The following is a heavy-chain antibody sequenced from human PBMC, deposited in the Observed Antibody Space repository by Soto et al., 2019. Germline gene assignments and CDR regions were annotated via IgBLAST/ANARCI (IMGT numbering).Heavy chain of an antibody. Sequence: QVQLVESGGGLVKPGGSLRLYCAASGFTFSDYYMSWIRQAPGKGLEWVSYISSSGSTINYADSVSGRFTISRDNAKNSLYLQMHSLIAEDTAVYYCERIHRYNWNLFDYWGQGTLVTRSS. J-gene: IGHJ4*02. CDR1: GFTFSDYY. CDR2: ISSSGSTI. CDR3: ERIHRYNWNLFDY. D-gene: IGHD1-20*01. V-gene: IGHV3-11*01.